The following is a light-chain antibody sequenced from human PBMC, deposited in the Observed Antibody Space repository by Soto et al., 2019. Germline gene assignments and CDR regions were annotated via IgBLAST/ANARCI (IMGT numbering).Light chain of an antibody. CDR3: SSCSGSNIVL. Sequence: QSALTQPASVSGSPGQSITISCTGTSSDVGDFNFVSWYQQHPGKVPKLIIYDVTNRPSGVSDRFSGSKSGNTASLTISGLQAEDEADYSCSSCSGSNIVLFGGGTKLTVL. CDR1: SSDVGDFNF. V-gene: IGLV2-14*03. J-gene: IGLJ2*01. CDR2: DVT.